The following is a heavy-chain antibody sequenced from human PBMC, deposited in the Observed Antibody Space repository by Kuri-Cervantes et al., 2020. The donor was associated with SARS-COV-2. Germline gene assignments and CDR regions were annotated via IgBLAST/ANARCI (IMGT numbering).Heavy chain of an antibody. CDR2: INPNSGGT. V-gene: IGHV1-2*02. Sequence: ASVKVSCKASGYTFTGYYMHWVRQAPGQGLEWMGWINPNSGGTNYAQKFQGRVTMTRDTSISTAYMELSSLRSEDTAVYYCARMAGTTTYYYYMDVWGKGTTVTVSS. CDR1: GYTFTGYY. CDR3: ARMAGTTTYYYYMDV. J-gene: IGHJ6*03. D-gene: IGHD1-7*01.